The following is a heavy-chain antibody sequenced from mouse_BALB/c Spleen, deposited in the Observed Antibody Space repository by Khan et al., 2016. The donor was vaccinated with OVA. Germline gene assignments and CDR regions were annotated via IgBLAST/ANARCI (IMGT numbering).Heavy chain of an antibody. CDR3: TQAYYRYDDYYAMDY. D-gene: IGHD2-14*01. J-gene: IGHJ4*01. CDR1: GFSLSRYN. Sequence: VELVESGPGLVAPSQSLSITCTVSGFSLSRYNVHWVRQPPGKGLEWLGMIWGGGGTDYTSALKSRLSISKDDSKRQVFSKMNSLQTDDTAMNYCTQAYYRYDDYYAMDYWGQGTSVTVSS. V-gene: IGHV2-6-4*01. CDR2: IWGGGGT.